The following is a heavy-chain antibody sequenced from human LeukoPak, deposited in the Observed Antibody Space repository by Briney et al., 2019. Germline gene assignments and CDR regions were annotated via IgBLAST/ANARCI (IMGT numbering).Heavy chain of an antibody. CDR2: ISWDGGST. CDR3: AKEALYYYYMDV. CDR1: GFTFDDYA. J-gene: IGHJ6*03. Sequence: GGSLRLSCAASGFTFDDYAMHWVRQAPGKGLEWVSLISWDGGSTYYADSVKGRFTISRDNSKNSLYLQMNSLRAEDTALYYCAKEALYYYYMDVWGKGTTVTVSS. V-gene: IGHV3-43D*03.